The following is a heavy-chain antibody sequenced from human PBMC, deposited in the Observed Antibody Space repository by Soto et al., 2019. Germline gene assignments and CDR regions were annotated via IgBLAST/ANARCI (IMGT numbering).Heavy chain of an antibody. Sequence: QVQLQESGPGLVKPSGTLSLTCAVSGGSISSSNWWCWVRQPPGKGLGWVGVIYHSGITNYNPSPKSRVTITVDKSKNQFSLKLSSVTAAYTAGYYCAIRTTVTTRLGYWGQGTLVTVSS. D-gene: IGHD4-17*01. J-gene: IGHJ4*02. CDR3: AIRTTVTTRLGY. CDR2: IYHSGIT. V-gene: IGHV4-4*02. CDR1: GGSISSSNW.